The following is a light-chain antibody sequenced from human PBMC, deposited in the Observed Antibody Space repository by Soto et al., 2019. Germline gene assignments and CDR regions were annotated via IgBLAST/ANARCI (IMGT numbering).Light chain of an antibody. CDR3: SAYTVSRTYV. CDR1: SSDVGAYNF. J-gene: IGLJ1*01. CDR2: NVY. V-gene: IGLV2-14*03. Sequence: QAAQTDPASVSGSPGQSITISCTGTSSDVGAYNFVSWHQQHPGKAPKLMIYNVYDRPSGISYRFSGSKSGNTASLTISGLQGEDEADYYCSAYTVSRTYVFGTGTKVTVL.